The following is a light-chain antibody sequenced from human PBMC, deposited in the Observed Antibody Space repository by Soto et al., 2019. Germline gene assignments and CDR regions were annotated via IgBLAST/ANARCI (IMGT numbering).Light chain of an antibody. V-gene: IGLV2-14*01. Sequence: QSALTQPDSVSGSPGQSITISRTVTSSDFGGYNYVSWYQQHPGKAPKLMIYEVSNRPSGVSNRFSGSKSGNTSSLTISGLQAEDEDDYYCSSYTSSSTWGFVGGTKLTVL. CDR1: SSDFGGYNY. CDR2: EVS. J-gene: IGLJ3*02. CDR3: SSYTSSSTWG.